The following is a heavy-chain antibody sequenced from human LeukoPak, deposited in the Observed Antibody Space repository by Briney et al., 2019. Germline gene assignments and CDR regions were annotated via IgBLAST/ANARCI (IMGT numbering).Heavy chain of an antibody. CDR3: ARGGYCSSTSCHLLNY. CDR1: GFTFSSYS. D-gene: IGHD2-2*01. V-gene: IGHV3-21*01. J-gene: IGHJ4*02. CDR2: ISSSSSYI. Sequence: GGSLRLSCAASGFTFSSYSMNWVRQAPGKGLDLVSSISSSSSYIYYADSVKGRFTISRDNAKNSLYLQMNSLRAEDTAVYYCARGGYCSSTSCHLLNYWGQGTLVTVSS.